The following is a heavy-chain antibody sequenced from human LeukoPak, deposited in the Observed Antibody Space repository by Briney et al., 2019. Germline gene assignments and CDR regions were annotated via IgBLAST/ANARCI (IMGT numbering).Heavy chain of an antibody. D-gene: IGHD3-10*01. J-gene: IGHJ4*02. V-gene: IGHV4-59*12. CDR1: GGSMRSYY. CDR3: ARDGYGSGSYSPYFDY. CDR2: IYYSGST. Sequence: SETLSLTCTVSGGSMRSYYWSWIRQPPGKGLEWIGYIYYSGSTYYNPSLKSRVTISVDTSKNQFSLKLSSVTAADTAVYYCARDGYGSGSYSPYFDYWGQGTLVTVSS.